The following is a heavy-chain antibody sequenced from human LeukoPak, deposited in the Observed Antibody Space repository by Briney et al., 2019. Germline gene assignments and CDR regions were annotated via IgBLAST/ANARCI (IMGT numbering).Heavy chain of an antibody. CDR1: GYTPTELS. D-gene: IGHD5-24*01. J-gene: IGHJ4*02. V-gene: IGHV1-24*01. Sequence: ASVKVSFKVSGYTPTELSMHWVRQAPGKGLEWMGGFDPEDGGTVYAQKFQGRITMTEDTSTDTAYMELSSLRSEDTAVYYCVTDPRVADGDTPDFDYWGQGTLVSVSS. CDR2: FDPEDGGT. CDR3: VTDPRVADGDTPDFDY.